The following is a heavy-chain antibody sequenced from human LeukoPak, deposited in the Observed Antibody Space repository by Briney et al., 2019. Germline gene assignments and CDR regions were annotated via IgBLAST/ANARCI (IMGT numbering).Heavy chain of an antibody. V-gene: IGHV4-31*03. CDR2: IYYSGST. CDR1: GGSISSGGYY. CDR3: ARQSDGGNWTDY. D-gene: IGHD4-23*01. J-gene: IGHJ4*02. Sequence: KASETLSLTCTVSGGSISSGGYYWSWIRQHLGKGLEWIGYIYYSGSTYYNPSLKSRVTISVDTSKNQFSLKLSSVTAADTAVYYCARQSDGGNWTDYWGQGTLVTVSS.